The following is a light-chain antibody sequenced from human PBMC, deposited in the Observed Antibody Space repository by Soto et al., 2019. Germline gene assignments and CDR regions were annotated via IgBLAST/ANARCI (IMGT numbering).Light chain of an antibody. J-gene: IGKJ1*01. CDR1: QSVSSSY. V-gene: IGKV3-20*01. CDR3: LKYSSHSWT. CDR2: GAS. Sequence: EIELTQSPGTLSLSPGERATLSCRASQSVSSSYLAWYQQKPGQAPRLLIYGASTRATGIPARFSGSGSGTEFTLTISRLQPDDVATYYCLKYSSHSWTFGQGTKVDIK.